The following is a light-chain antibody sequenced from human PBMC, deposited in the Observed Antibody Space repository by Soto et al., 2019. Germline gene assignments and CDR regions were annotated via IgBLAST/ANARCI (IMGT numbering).Light chain of an antibody. J-gene: IGKJ5*01. Sequence: IPLTPSPSSLSGSVGDIVTITCQASQDIGNSVNWYQQKPGKAPKLLLSAASNLETGDPLRFSGSGSGTDFAFIISSLQPEDVATYFCQQYGSLPITFCQGARLEIK. CDR2: AAS. CDR1: QDIGNS. CDR3: QQYGSLPIT. V-gene: IGKV1-33*01.